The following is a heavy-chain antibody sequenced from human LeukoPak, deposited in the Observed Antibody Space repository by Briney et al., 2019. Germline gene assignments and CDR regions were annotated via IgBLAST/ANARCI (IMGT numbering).Heavy chain of an antibody. J-gene: IGHJ4*02. CDR1: GYTFTSYY. CDR3: ARVSVGATKLAYFDY. D-gene: IGHD1-26*01. V-gene: IGHV1-46*01. Sequence: GASVKVSCKASGYTFTSYYMHWVRQAPGQGLEWMGIINPSGGSTSYAQKFQGRVTMTRDMSTSTVHMELSSLRSEDTAVYYCARVSVGATKLAYFDYWGQGTLVTVSS. CDR2: INPSGGST.